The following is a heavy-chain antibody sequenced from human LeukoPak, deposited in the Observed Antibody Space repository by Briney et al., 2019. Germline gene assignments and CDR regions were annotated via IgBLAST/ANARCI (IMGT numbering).Heavy chain of an antibody. J-gene: IGHJ4*02. D-gene: IGHD6-19*01. CDR2: IYYSGST. CDR1: GGSISSGVSY. V-gene: IGHV4-61*08. Sequence: SQTLSLTCTVSGGSISSGVSYWSWIRQPPGKGLEWIGYIYYSGSTNYNPFLKSRVTISVDTSKNQFSLKLSSVIAADTAVYYCARRAVAHDYWGQGTLVTVSS. CDR3: ARRAVAHDY.